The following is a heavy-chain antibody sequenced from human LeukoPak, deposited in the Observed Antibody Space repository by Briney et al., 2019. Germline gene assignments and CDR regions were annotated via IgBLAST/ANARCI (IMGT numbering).Heavy chain of an antibody. CDR1: GLSFSTST. V-gene: IGHV3-21*01. Sequence: PGGSLRLSCAASGLSFSTSTMNWVRQAPGKGLEWISSIGKTSRDMYYADSVRGRFTISRDNAKNSLFLLMNSLRVEDTSVYYCVRGDNRDYWGQGTLVTVSS. CDR2: IGKTSRDM. CDR3: VRGDNRDY. D-gene: IGHD1-14*01. J-gene: IGHJ4*02.